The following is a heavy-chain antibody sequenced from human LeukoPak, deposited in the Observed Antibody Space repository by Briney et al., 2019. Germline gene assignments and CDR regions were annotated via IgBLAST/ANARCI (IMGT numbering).Heavy chain of an antibody. J-gene: IGHJ4*02. CDR1: GFTFSDYY. Sequence: GGSLRLSCAASGFTFSDYYMSWIRQAPGKGLEWVSYISSSGSTIYYADSVKGRFTISRDNSKNTLYLQMNSLRAEDTAVYYCAKRETYSSSWYEYYFDYWGQGTLVTVSS. CDR3: AKRETYSSSWYEYYFDY. CDR2: ISSSGSTI. V-gene: IGHV3-11*04. D-gene: IGHD6-13*01.